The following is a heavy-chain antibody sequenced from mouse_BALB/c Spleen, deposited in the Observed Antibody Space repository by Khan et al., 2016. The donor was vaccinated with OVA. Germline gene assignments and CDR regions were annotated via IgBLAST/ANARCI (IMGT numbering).Heavy chain of an antibody. CDR3: ARRGYDYGRGALFAY. J-gene: IGHJ3*01. V-gene: IGHV2-2*02. CDR1: GFSLNNYS. CDR2: IWSAGST. D-gene: IGHD2-4*01. Sequence: QVQLKQSGPGLVQPSQSLSITCTVSGFSLNNYSVHWVRPSPGKGLEWLGVIWSAGSTDYNAAFISRLTISKDNSRSQVFFKMHRLQPNDTAIYYCARRGYDYGRGALFAYWGQGTLVTVSA.